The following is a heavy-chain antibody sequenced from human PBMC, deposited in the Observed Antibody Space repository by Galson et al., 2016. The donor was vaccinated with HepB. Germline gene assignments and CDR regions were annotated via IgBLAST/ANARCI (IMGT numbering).Heavy chain of an antibody. CDR2: IYWDDDK. D-gene: IGHD6-19*01. Sequence: GVGMGWIRQPPGKALEWLALIYWDDDKHYTPSLKSRLTVTKDTSQNQVVLTMTNMDPVDTATYYCAHGAGYFDFWGQGTLVTVSS. CDR3: AHGAGYFDF. CDR1: GVG. V-gene: IGHV2-5*02. J-gene: IGHJ4*02.